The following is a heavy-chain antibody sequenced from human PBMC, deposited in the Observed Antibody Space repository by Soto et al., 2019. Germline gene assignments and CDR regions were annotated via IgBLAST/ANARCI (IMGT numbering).Heavy chain of an antibody. CDR3: ASREKWVVAFDY. V-gene: IGHV4-59*12. CDR1: GGSISSYY. Sequence: PSETLSLTCTVSGGSISSYYWSWIRQPPGKGLEWIGYIYYSGSTNYNPSLKSRATITVDKSKNQFSLNLTSVTAADTAVYFCASREKWVVAFDYWGQGTLITVAS. CDR2: IYYSGST. J-gene: IGHJ4*02. D-gene: IGHD2-15*01.